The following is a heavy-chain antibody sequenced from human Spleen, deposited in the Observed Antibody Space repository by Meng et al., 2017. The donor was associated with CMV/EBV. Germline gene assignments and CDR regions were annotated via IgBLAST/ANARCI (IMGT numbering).Heavy chain of an antibody. CDR1: GFTFSSYW. CDR2: INGNGGNT. CDR3: ASPSRGWFYGMDV. D-gene: IGHD3-22*01. J-gene: IGHJ6*02. Sequence: LSLTCAASGFTFSSYWMSWVRQAPGKGLEWVSGINGNGGNTHYAESVKGRFTISRDNSKKTLYLQMSSLRAEDTAVYYCASPSRGWFYGMDVWGQGTTVTVSS. V-gene: IGHV3-23*01.